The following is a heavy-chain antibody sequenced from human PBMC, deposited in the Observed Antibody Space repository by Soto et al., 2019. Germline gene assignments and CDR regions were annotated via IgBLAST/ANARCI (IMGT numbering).Heavy chain of an antibody. CDR3: AKDRYYYDSSGYSPFDY. D-gene: IGHD3-22*01. CDR1: GFTFSSYG. V-gene: IGHV3-30*18. J-gene: IGHJ4*02. Sequence: QAQLVESGGGVVQPGRSLRLSCAASGFTFSSYGMHWVRQAPGKGLEWVAVISYDGSNKYYADSVKGRFTISRDNSKNKLYLQMNSLRAEDTAVYYCAKDRYYYDSSGYSPFDYWGQGTLVTVSS. CDR2: ISYDGSNK.